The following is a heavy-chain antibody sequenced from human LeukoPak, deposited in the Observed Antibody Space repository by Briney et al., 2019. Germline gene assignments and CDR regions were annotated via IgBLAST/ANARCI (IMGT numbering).Heavy chain of an antibody. CDR1: GFTFSNAW. V-gene: IGHV3-30*19. CDR2: ISYDGSNK. Sequence: GGSLRLSCATSGFTFSNAWMNWVRQAPGKGLEWVAVISYDGSNKYYADSVKGRFTISRDNSKNTLYLQMNSLRAEDTAVYYCARAMLAYCGGDCERNAFDIWGQGTMVTVSS. D-gene: IGHD2-21*02. J-gene: IGHJ3*02. CDR3: ARAMLAYCGGDCERNAFDI.